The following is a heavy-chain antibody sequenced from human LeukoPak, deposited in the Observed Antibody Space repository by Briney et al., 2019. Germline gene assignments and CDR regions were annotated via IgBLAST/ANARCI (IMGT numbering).Heavy chain of an antibody. CDR2: IYYSGGT. CDR1: GGSISTTSW. CDR3: ARGYFLLAATTGFDP. Sequence: SETLSLTCAVSGGSISTTSWWSWVRQPPGKGLEWIGEIYYSGGTNYNPSLKSRVTISVDKSKNRFSLKLSSVTAADTAVYYCARGYFLLAATTGFDPWGQGTLVTVSS. D-gene: IGHD1-26*01. J-gene: IGHJ5*02. V-gene: IGHV4-4*02.